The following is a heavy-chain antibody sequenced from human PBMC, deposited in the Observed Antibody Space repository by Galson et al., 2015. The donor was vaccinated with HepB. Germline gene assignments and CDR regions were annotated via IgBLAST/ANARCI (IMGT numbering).Heavy chain of an antibody. V-gene: IGHV1-69*02. CDR2: IIPILGIA. J-gene: IGHJ3*02. CDR3: ARVTPGSYDSSGYYRTNHAFDI. D-gene: IGHD3-22*01. CDR1: GGTFSSYT. Sequence: SVKVSCKASGGTFSSYTISWVRQAPGQGLEWMGRIIPILGIANYAQKFQGRVTITADKSTSTAYMELSSLRSEDTAVYYCARVTPGSYDSSGYYRTNHAFDIWGQGTMVTVSS.